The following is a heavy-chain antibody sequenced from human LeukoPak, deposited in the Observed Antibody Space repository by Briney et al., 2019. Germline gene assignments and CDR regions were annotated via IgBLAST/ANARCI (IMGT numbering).Heavy chain of an antibody. CDR2: IYPGDSDT. J-gene: IGHJ6*03. Sequence: PGESLKISCKGSGYSFTSYWIGWVRQMPGKGLEWMGIIYPGDSDTRYSPSFQGQVTISADKSISTAYLQWSSLKASDTAMYYCARSIAAAGLDYYYYYYMDVWGKGTTVTVSS. CDR1: GYSFTSYW. CDR3: ARSIAAAGLDYYYYYYMDV. V-gene: IGHV5-51*01. D-gene: IGHD6-13*01.